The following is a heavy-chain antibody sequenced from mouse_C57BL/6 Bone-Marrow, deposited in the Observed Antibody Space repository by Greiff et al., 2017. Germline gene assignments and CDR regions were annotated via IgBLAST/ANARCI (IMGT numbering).Heavy chain of an antibody. CDR2: IYPGSGST. J-gene: IGHJ3*01. Sequence: VQLQQPGAELVKPGASVKMSCKASGYTFTSYWITWVKQTPGQGLEWIGDIYPGSGSTNYNEKFKSTATLTIDTSSSTAYMQLSSLTSDGSAVYYCAYDYAHWGQGTLVTVSA. CDR1: GYTFTSYW. V-gene: IGHV1-55*01. CDR3: AYDYAH. D-gene: IGHD2-14*01.